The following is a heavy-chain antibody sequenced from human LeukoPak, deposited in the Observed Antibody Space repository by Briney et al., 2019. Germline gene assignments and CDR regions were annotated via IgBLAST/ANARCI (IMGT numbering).Heavy chain of an antibody. CDR1: GGSISSYY. D-gene: IGHD2-2*01. CDR2: IYSSGST. V-gene: IGHV4-4*07. J-gene: IGHJ6*03. CDR3: ARDVVVPATANYYHYYYYMDV. Sequence: SETLSLXCTVSGGSISSYYWSWIRQPAGKGLEWIGRIYSSGSTNYNPSLKSRVTMSVDTSKNQFSLKLSSVTAADTAVYYCARDVVVPATANYYHYYYYMDVWGKGTAVTVSS.